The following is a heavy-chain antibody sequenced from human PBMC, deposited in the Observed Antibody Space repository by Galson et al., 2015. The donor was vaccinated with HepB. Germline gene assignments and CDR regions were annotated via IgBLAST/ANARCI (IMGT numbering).Heavy chain of an antibody. CDR1: GGTFSSYA. V-gene: IGHV1-69*06. CDR2: IIPIFGTA. Sequence: SVKVSCKASGGTFSSYAISWVRQAPGQGLEWMGGIIPIFGTANYAQKFQGRATITADKSTSTAYMELSSLRSEDTAVYYCAGRSPDSSGLQIYYYYGMDVWGQGTTVTVSS. J-gene: IGHJ6*02. CDR3: AGRSPDSSGLQIYYYYGMDV. D-gene: IGHD6-19*01.